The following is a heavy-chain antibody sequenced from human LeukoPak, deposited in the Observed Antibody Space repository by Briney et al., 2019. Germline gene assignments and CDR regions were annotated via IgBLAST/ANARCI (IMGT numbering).Heavy chain of an antibody. J-gene: IGHJ6*02. Sequence: SQTLSLTCDISGDSVSSNGASWNWIRQSPSRGLEWLGRTFYRSRWYYEYAVSVKSRITIKPDTSKSQFSLHLNFVTPEDTAVYYSARVGGDYHYGMDVWGPGTTVTVSS. CDR2: TFYRSRWYY. D-gene: IGHD3-16*01. V-gene: IGHV6-1*01. CDR1: GDSVSSNGAS. CDR3: ARVGGDYHYGMDV.